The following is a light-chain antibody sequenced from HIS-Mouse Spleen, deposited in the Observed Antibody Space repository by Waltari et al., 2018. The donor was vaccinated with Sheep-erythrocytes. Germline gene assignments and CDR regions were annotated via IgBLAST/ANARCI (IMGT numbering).Light chain of an antibody. J-gene: IGLJ2*01. CDR1: KLGDKY. CDR3: QAWDSSTAV. Sequence: SYELTQPPSVSVSPGQTASITCSGDKLGDKYACWYQQKPGQSPVLVIYQDSERPSGMPWRFSGSNSGNTATLTISGTQAMDEADYYCQAWDSSTAVFGGGTKLTVL. CDR2: QDS. V-gene: IGLV3-1*01.